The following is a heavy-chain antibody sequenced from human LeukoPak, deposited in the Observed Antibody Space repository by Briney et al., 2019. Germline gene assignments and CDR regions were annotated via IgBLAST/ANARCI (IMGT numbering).Heavy chain of an antibody. CDR2: ISSSGSTI. CDR3: ARDGEVSLDY. D-gene: IGHD3-16*01. J-gene: IGHJ4*02. V-gene: IGHV3-48*03. Sequence: GGSLRLSCAASGFTFSSYEMNWVRQAPGKGLEWVSYISSSGSTIYYADSVKGRFTITRDNAKNSLYLQMTSLRAEDTAVYYCARDGEVSLDYWGQGTLVTVSS. CDR1: GFTFSSYE.